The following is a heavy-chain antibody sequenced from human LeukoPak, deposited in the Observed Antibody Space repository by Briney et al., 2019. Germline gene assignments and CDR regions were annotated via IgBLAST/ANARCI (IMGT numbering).Heavy chain of an antibody. V-gene: IGHV1-46*01. CDR2: INPSGGST. Sequence: ASVKVSCKGSGYTFTSYYMHWVRQAPGQGLEWMGIINPSGGSTSYAQKFQGRVTMTRDTSTSTVYMELSSLRSEDTAVYYCARDLLGIEYSSSSNYYYYYMDVWGKGTTVTVSS. D-gene: IGHD6-6*01. CDR3: ARDLLGIEYSSSSNYYYYYMDV. J-gene: IGHJ6*03. CDR1: GYTFTSYY.